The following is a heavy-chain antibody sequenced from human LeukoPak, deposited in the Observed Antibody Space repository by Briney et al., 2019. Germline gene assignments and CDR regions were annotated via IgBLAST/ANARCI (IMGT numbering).Heavy chain of an antibody. J-gene: IGHJ4*02. Sequence: GGSLRLSCAASGFTFSSYGMHWVRQAPGKGLEWVAFIRYDGSNKYYADSVKGRFTISRDNSKNTLYLQMNSLRAEDTAVYYCARVFGELLSYYFDYWGQGTLVTVSS. CDR3: ARVFGELLSYYFDY. D-gene: IGHD3-10*02. CDR1: GFTFSSYG. V-gene: IGHV3-30*02. CDR2: IRYDGSNK.